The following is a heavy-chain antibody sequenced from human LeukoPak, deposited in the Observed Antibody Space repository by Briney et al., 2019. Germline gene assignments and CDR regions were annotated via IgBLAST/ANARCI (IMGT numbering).Heavy chain of an antibody. CDR3: AREGEYSVYDLIDF. CDR2: IKSDGSST. Sequence: QTGGSLRLSCAAAGFTFRSYRMHWVRQAPGKGLEWVSPIKSDGSSTTYADSVKGRFTISRDNAKDTLYLQMNSLRAEDTAVYYGAREGEYSVYDLIDFWGQGILVTVSS. J-gene: IGHJ4*02. D-gene: IGHD5/OR15-5a*01. V-gene: IGHV3-74*01. CDR1: GFTFRSYR.